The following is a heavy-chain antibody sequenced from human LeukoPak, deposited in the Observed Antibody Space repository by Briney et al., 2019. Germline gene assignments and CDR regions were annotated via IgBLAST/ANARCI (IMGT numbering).Heavy chain of an antibody. D-gene: IGHD6-19*01. V-gene: IGHV3-66*02. CDR1: GFTVSSNY. CDR2: IYSGGST. Sequence: GGSLRLSRAASGFTVSSNYMSWVRQAPGKGLEWVSVIYSGGSTYYADSVKGRFTISRDNSKNTLYLQMNSLRAEDTAVYYCARVKQWLVRVGWFDPWGQGTLVTVSS. CDR3: ARVKQWLVRVGWFDP. J-gene: IGHJ5*02.